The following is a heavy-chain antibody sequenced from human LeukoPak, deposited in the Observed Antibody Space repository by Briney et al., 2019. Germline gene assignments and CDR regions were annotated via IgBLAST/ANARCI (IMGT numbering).Heavy chain of an antibody. D-gene: IGHD3-9*01. CDR2: IYSGGST. CDR3: VREALKNWFDP. J-gene: IGHJ5*02. CDR1: GFTFSDYY. V-gene: IGHV3-66*02. Sequence: GGSLRLSCAASGFTFSDYYMSWIRQAPGKGLEWVAVIYSGGSTSYADSVKGRFTISRDNSKNTLYLQMNSLRAEDTAVYYCVREALKNWFDPWGQGTLVTVSS.